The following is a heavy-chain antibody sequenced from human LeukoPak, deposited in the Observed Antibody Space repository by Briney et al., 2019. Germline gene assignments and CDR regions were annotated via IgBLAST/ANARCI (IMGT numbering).Heavy chain of an antibody. Sequence: SETLSLTCTLSGRSLISYYWGWVRQSPGKGLEWIGFILSSGKTNYNPSFKSRVTISVYTSKNQFSLNVNSMAAADTGVYSCTRSFPGIVGAADFWGQGTLVTVSS. CDR1: GRSLISYY. J-gene: IGHJ4*02. CDR3: TRSFPGIVGAADF. D-gene: IGHD1-26*01. V-gene: IGHV4-59*01. CDR2: ILSSGKT.